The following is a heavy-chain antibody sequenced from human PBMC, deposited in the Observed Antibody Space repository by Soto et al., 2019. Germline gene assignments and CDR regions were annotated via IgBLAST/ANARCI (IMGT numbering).Heavy chain of an antibody. D-gene: IGHD5-18*01. CDR3: ATPSTNTAMAIGAFDI. J-gene: IGHJ3*02. CDR2: IIPIFGTA. Sequence: SVRVSCKASGGTFSSYAIGWVRQAPGQGLEWMGGIIPIFGTANYAQKFQGRVTITADKSTSTAYMELSSLRSEDTAVYYCATPSTNTAMAIGAFDIWGQGTMVTVSS. V-gene: IGHV1-69*06. CDR1: GGTFSSYA.